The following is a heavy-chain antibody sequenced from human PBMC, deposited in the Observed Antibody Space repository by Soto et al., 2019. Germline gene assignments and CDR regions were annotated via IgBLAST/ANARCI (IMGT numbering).Heavy chain of an antibody. Sequence: EVQLVESGGGLVQPGGSLRLSCAASGFTFSSYYMNWVRQAPGKGLVWVARITSDGSSTTYADSVKGRFTISRDNAKNTVYLQMTRLRDEAAAVYSCSRERGGGFGDFWGQGTTVTVSS. V-gene: IGHV3-74*01. J-gene: IGHJ6*02. CDR2: ITSDGSST. D-gene: IGHD3-10*01. CDR3: SRERGGGFGDF. CDR1: GFTFSSYY.